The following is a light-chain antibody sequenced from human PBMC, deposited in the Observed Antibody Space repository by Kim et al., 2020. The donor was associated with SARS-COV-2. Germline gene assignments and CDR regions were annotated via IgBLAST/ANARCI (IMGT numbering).Light chain of an antibody. V-gene: IGKV2-28*01. CDR3: TRTYT. J-gene: IGKJ2*01. CDR1: QSLLYSNGHNY. Sequence: GKPASISCRSSQSLLYSNGHNYLDWYLQKPGQSPQLLIYWGSNRASGVPDRFSGSGSGTDFTMRISCFFNDEATAEIYTRTYT. CDR2: WGS.